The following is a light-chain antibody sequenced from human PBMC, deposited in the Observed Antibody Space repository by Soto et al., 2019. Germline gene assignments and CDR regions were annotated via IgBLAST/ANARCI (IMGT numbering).Light chain of an antibody. CDR1: QSVSSN. V-gene: IGKV3-15*01. J-gene: IGKJ4*01. CDR2: GAS. CDR3: QQYNNWPPLT. Sequence: EIVMTQSPATLSVSPGERATLSCRASQSVSSNLAWYQQKPGQAPRLLIYGASTRATGIPARFSGSGSGQEFTLTISSLQSEDFSVYYCQQYNNWPPLTFGGGTEVEIK.